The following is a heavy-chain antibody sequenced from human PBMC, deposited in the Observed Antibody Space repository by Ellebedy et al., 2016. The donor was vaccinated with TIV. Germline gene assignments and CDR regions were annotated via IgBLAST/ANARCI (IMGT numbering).Heavy chain of an antibody. CDR3: AKLGHRATPDDS. CDR2: IDLSDSDT. Sequence: GESLKISCQGSAYSFIKYWIVWVRQMPGRGLEWMGIIDLSDSDTRYSPSFQGQVTISAGRSVTTAYLHFNSLKPSDTAVYYCAKLGHRATPDDSWGQGTLVTVSS. CDR1: AYSFIKYW. D-gene: IGHD1-14*01. J-gene: IGHJ4*02. V-gene: IGHV5-51*01.